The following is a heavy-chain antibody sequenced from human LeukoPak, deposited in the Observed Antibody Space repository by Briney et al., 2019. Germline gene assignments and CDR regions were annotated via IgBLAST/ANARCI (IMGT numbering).Heavy chain of an antibody. CDR1: GFTFSPYN. D-gene: IGHD3-22*01. J-gene: IGHJ4*02. V-gene: IGHV3-48*01. Sequence: GGSLKLPWPALGFTFSPYNMNWVRRAPGKGLEGIPYINADSSTIQYADSVRGRFTTSRDNAKNSLYLQMNSLRAEDTAVYYCVRDNSRGQSLGVIYWGQGSLVTVSS. CDR3: VRDNSRGQSLGVIY. CDR2: INADSSTI.